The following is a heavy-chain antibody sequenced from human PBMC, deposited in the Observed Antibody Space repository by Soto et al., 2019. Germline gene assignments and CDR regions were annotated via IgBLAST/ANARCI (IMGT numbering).Heavy chain of an antibody. D-gene: IGHD2-2*01. J-gene: IGHJ4*02. Sequence: PSETLSLTCAVSGGSISSGGYSWSWIRQPPGKGLEWIGYIYHSGSTYYNPSPKSRVTISVDRSKNQFSLKLSSVTAADTAVYYCARAPVVPAAIGFDYWGQGTLVTVSS. CDR1: GGSISSGGYS. CDR3: ARAPVVPAAIGFDY. CDR2: IYHSGST. V-gene: IGHV4-30-2*01.